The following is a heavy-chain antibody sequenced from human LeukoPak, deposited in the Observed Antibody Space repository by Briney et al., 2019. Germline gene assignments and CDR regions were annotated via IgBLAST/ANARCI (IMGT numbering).Heavy chain of an antibody. CDR3: ARQAAAGTSGVFDEFDY. CDR1: GFTFSSYE. CDR2: TSSSGSTI. J-gene: IGHJ4*02. V-gene: IGHV3-48*03. D-gene: IGHD6-13*01. Sequence: GGSLRLSCAASGFTFSSYEMNWVREAPGEGLEWVSYTSSSGSTIYYADSVKGRFTISRDNAKNSLYLQMKSLRAVDTAVYYCARQAAAGTSGVFDEFDYWGQGTLVTVSS.